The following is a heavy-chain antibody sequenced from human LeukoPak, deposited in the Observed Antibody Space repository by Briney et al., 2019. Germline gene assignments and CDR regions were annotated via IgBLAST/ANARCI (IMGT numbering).Heavy chain of an antibody. CDR3: ASVLLRLLDY. Sequence: SETLSLTCTVSGGSISSSSYYWGWIRQPPGKGLEWIGSIYYSGSTYYNPSLKSRVTISVDTSKNQFSLKLSSVTAADTAVYYCASVLLRLLDYWGQATLVTVSS. D-gene: IGHD4-17*01. CDR2: IYYSGST. V-gene: IGHV4-39*01. CDR1: GGSISSSSYY. J-gene: IGHJ4*02.